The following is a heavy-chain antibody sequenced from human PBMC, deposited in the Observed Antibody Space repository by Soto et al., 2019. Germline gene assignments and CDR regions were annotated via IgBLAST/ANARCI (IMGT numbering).Heavy chain of an antibody. Sequence: KPSETLSLTCDVSGDSINNNYWWTWVRQPPGKRLEWIGQIYHNGGANYNPSLESRVTISVDKSKNQFSLKLGSVTAADTAVYYCASLIDRTKFSRLAHWGQVALVTVSS. CDR1: GDSINNNYW. D-gene: IGHD3-22*01. CDR3: ASLIDRTKFSRLAH. CDR2: IYHNGGA. V-gene: IGHV4-4*02. J-gene: IGHJ4*02.